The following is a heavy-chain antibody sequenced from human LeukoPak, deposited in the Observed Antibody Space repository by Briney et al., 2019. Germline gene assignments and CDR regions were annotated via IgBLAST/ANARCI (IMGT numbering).Heavy chain of an antibody. Sequence: SVNVSCKAAGGTFTSNGFSWVRQRPGQGLELMGGVIIIYGTANYAHKFQGRVTITADKSTSTAYMELSSLRSEDTAVYYCARVPATSSGWYDYYYYMNVWGKGTTVTVSS. V-gene: IGHV1-69*06. J-gene: IGHJ6*03. CDR1: GGTFTSNG. CDR3: ARVPATSSGWYDYYYYMNV. CDR2: VIIIYGTA. D-gene: IGHD6-19*01.